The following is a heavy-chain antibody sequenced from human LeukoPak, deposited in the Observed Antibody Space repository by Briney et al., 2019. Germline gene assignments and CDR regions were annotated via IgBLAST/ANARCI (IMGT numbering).Heavy chain of an antibody. CDR1: GFNFSDSR. D-gene: IGHD2-21*01. CDR3: VRGDWYFDY. V-gene: IGHV3-7*04. J-gene: IGHJ4*02. CDR2: INRDGSEK. Sequence: GGSLRLSCTTSGFNFSDSRMTWVRQAPGKGLEWVANINRDGSEKRFLASVEGRFTISRDSAKNSLDLQMRSLRPQDTAVYFCVRGDWYFDYWGQGILVTVSP.